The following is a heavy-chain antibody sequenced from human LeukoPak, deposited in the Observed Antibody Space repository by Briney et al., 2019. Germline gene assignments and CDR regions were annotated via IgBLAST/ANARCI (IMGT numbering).Heavy chain of an antibody. V-gene: IGHV3-66*02. D-gene: IGHD6-13*01. CDR2: IYSGGST. CDR3: ARDRPYYSSSWWDDY. J-gene: IGHJ4*02. Sequence: GGSLRLSCAASGFTVSSNYMGWVRQAPGKGLEWVSVIYSGGSTYYADSVKGRFTISRDNSKNTLYLQMNSLRAEDTAVYYCARDRPYYSSSWWDDYWGQGTLVTVSS. CDR1: GFTVSSNY.